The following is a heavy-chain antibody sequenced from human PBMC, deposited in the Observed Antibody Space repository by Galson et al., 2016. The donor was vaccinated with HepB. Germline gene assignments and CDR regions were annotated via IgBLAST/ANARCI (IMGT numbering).Heavy chain of an antibody. D-gene: IGHD1-26*01. J-gene: IGHJ6*04. CDR2: ISRSGDST. Sequence: SLRLSCAASGFTFRNYGMTWVRQAPGKGLEVVSSISRSGDSTDYADSVKGRFTISRDNPKNTLSLQMNSLTADDTARYYCVQGSTAPAVWGKGTTVTVSS. V-gene: IGHV3-23*01. CDR3: VQGSTAPAV. CDR1: GFTFRNYG.